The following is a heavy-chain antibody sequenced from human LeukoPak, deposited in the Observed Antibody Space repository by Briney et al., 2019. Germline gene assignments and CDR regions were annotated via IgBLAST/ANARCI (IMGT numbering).Heavy chain of an antibody. D-gene: IGHD3-3*01. CDR1: GGSISSYY. J-gene: IGHJ3*02. Sequence: SETLSLTCTVSGGSISSYYWSWIRQPPGKGLEWIGYIYYSGSTDYNPSLKSRVTISVDTSKNQFSLKLSSVTAADTAVYYCARVGHDFWSGPDAFDIWGQGTMVTVSS. V-gene: IGHV4-59*01. CDR3: ARVGHDFWSGPDAFDI. CDR2: IYYSGST.